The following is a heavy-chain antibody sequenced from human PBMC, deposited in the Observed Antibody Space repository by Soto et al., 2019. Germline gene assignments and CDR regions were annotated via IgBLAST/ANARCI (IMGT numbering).Heavy chain of an antibody. Sequence: PSETLSLTCTVSGGSVRSDYYYWSWIRQPPGKGPEWIGCIYYSGNTNYNPSLKSRVTISIDTSKNQFSLKLNSVTAADTAVYYCARESYDSTGYYSRWFDTWGQGTLVTVSS. V-gene: IGHV4-61*01. CDR1: GGSVRSDYYY. CDR2: IYYSGNT. D-gene: IGHD3-22*01. J-gene: IGHJ5*02. CDR3: ARESYDSTGYYSRWFDT.